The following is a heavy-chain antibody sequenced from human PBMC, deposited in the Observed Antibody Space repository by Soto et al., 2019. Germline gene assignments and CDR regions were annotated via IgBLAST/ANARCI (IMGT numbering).Heavy chain of an antibody. CDR2: ITYDGDSR. Sequence: QVQLVESGGGVVQAGGSLRLSCAASGFTFSNYDFHWVRQAPGKGLEWVSLITYDGDSRYYTDAVEGRFTISGDNSKNTVYLQMSSLRVEDTAVYYCAKDSVEAHRLVEGHPDFWGQGTLVTVSP. J-gene: IGHJ4*02. CDR1: GFTFSNYD. V-gene: IGHV3-30*18. CDR3: AKDSVEAHRLVEGHPDF. D-gene: IGHD2-15*01.